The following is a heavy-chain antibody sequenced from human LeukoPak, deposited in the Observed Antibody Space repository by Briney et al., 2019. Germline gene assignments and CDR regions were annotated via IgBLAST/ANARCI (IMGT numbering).Heavy chain of an antibody. J-gene: IGHJ4*02. CDR1: GGSISSGDYC. V-gene: IGHV4-30-4*01. Sequence: SETLSLTCTVSGGSISSGDYCWSWIRQPPGKGLEWIGYIYYSGSTYYNPSLKSRVTISVDTSKNQFSLKLSPVTAADTAVYYCAREKATVVNYFDYWGQGTLVTVSS. CDR2: IYYSGST. CDR3: AREKATVVNYFDY. D-gene: IGHD2-15*01.